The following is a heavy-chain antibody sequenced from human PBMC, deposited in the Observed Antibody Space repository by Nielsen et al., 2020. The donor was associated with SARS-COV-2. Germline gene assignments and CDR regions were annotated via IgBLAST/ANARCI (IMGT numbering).Heavy chain of an antibody. CDR1: GYTFTSYA. V-gene: IGHV1-3*01. CDR3: ARAGGDTAILDWFDP. Sequence: ASVKVSCKASGYTFTSYAMHWVRQAPGQRLEWMGWINAGNGNTKYSQKFQGRVTITRDTSASTAYMELSSLRSEDTAVYYCARAGGDTAILDWFDPWGQGTLVTVSS. CDR2: INAGNGNT. J-gene: IGHJ5*02. D-gene: IGHD5-18*01.